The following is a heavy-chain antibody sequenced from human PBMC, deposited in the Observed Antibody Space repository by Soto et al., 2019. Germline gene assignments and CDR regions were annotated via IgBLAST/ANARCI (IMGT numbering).Heavy chain of an antibody. CDR1: GSTFSSYG. J-gene: IGHJ5*02. CDR2: ISYDGSNK. Sequence: PGGSLRLSCAASGSTFSSYGMHWVRQAPGKGLEWVAVISYDGSNKYYADSVKGRFTISRDNSKNTLYLQMNSLRAEDTAVYYCAKVAAAHLPWFDPWGQGTLVTVSS. CDR3: AKVAAAHLPWFDP. V-gene: IGHV3-30*18. D-gene: IGHD6-13*01.